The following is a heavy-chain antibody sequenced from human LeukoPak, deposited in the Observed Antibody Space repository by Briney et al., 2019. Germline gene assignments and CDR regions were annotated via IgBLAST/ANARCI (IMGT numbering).Heavy chain of an antibody. V-gene: IGHV3-9*01. D-gene: IGHD6-6*01. J-gene: IGHJ5*02. Sequence: GGSLRLSCAASGFTFDDYAMHWVRQAPGKGLEWVSGISWNSGSIGYADSVKGRFTISRDNAKNSLYLQMNSLRAEDTALYYCAKDGYSSSFSPPSFDPWGQGTLVTVSS. CDR3: AKDGYSSSFSPPSFDP. CDR2: ISWNSGSI. CDR1: GFTFDDYA.